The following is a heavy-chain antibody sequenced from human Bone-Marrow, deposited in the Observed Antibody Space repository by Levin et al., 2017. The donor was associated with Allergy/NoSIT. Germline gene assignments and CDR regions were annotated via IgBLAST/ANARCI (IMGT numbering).Heavy chain of an antibody. CDR2: IRSKANSYAT. CDR3: TSSPHGYTYYYGMDG. J-gene: IGHJ6*02. CDR1: GFTFSGSA. D-gene: IGHD5-24*01. V-gene: IGHV3-73*01. Sequence: GGSLRLSCAASGFTFSGSAMHWVRQASGKGLEWVGRIRSKANSYATAYAASVKGRSTISRDDSKNTAYLQMNSLKTEDTAVYYCTSSPHGYTYYYGMDGWGQGTTVTVSS.